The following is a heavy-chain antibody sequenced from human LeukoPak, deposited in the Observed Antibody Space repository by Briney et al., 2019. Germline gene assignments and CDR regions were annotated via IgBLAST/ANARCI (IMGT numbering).Heavy chain of an antibody. CDR2: ISAYNGNT. V-gene: IGHV1-18*01. Sequence: AASVKVSCRASGYTFTSYGISWVRQAPGQGLEWMGWISAYNGNTNYAQKLQGRVTMTTDTSTSTAYMELRSLRSDDTAVYYCARARDRDTANYYYMDVWGKGTTVTVSS. J-gene: IGHJ6*03. CDR3: ARARDRDTANYYYMDV. D-gene: IGHD5-18*01. CDR1: GYTFTSYG.